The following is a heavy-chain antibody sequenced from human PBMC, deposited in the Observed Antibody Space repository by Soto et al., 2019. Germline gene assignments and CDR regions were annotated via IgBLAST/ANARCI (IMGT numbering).Heavy chain of an antibody. Sequence: QVQLVESGGGLVKPGGSLRLSCAASGFTFSDYYMSWIRQAPGKGLEWVSYISSSGSTIYYADSVKGRFTISRDNAKNSLYLQMNSLRAEDTAVYYCARRTYCGGDCYSVSYWYFALWGRGTLVTVSS. D-gene: IGHD2-21*01. J-gene: IGHJ2*01. CDR2: ISSSGSTI. V-gene: IGHV3-11*01. CDR3: ARRTYCGGDCYSVSYWYFAL. CDR1: GFTFSDYY.